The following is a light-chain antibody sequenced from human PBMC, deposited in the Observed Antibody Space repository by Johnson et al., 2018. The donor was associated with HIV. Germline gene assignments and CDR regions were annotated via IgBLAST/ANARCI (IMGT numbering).Light chain of an antibody. Sequence: QSVLTQPPSVSAAPGQKVTISCSGSSSNIGNNYVSWYQQLPGTAPKLLIYENNKRPSGLPDRFSGSKSGTSATLDITGLQTGDEADYYCGTWDSRLRAWSFGTGTKVAVL. V-gene: IGLV1-51*01. J-gene: IGLJ1*01. CDR1: SSNIGNNY. CDR2: ENN. CDR3: GTWDSRLRAWS.